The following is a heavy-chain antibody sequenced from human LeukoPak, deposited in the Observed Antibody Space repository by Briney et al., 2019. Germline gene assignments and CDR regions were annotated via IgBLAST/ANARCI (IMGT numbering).Heavy chain of an antibody. Sequence: GGSLRLSCAASGFTFSSYAMSWVRHAPGKGLEWVSAISGSGGSTYYADSVKGRFTISRDNSKNTLYLQMNSLRAEDTAVYYCAKHRADFWSAYSYWGQGTLVTVSS. V-gene: IGHV3-23*01. CDR1: GFTFSSYA. D-gene: IGHD3-3*01. CDR3: AKHRADFWSAYSY. J-gene: IGHJ4*02. CDR2: ISGSGGST.